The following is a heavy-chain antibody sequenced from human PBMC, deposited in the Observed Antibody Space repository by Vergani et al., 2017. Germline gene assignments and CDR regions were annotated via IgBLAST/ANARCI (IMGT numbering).Heavy chain of an antibody. V-gene: IGHV3-53*01. J-gene: IGHJ4*02. CDR3: TTDPLMYYDILTGYPH. D-gene: IGHD3-9*01. CDR2: IYTGGTA. CDR1: GFTVSSNY. Sequence: EVQLVESGGGLVKPGGSLRLSCAASGFTVSSNYMSWVRQAPGKGLEWVSLIYTGGTASYADSVDGRFTISKDNSKNTLYLQMNSLRAEDSAVYYCTTDPLMYYDILTGYPHWGQGTLVTVSS.